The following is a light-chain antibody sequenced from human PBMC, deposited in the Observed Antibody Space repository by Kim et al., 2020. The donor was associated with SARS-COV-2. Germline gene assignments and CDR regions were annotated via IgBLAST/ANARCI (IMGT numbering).Light chain of an antibody. J-gene: IGLJ2*01. CDR2: DDD. CDR1: SGGNATSY. CDR3: QTYLGANQVV. Sequence: KTSNISGTRTSGGNATSYGQWYQQSPGSSASVLILDDDRGPSGVPERFSGSIDSASNSAFRIISGLKTEDEADYYYQTYLGANQVVFGGGTKVTVL. V-gene: IGLV6-57*01.